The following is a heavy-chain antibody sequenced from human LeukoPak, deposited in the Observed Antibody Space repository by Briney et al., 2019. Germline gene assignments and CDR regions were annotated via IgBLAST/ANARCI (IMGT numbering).Heavy chain of an antibody. J-gene: IGHJ4*02. CDR3: ASVMGAPPLSR. Sequence: PSETLSLTCTVSGYSISSGYYWGWIRQPPGKGLEWIGSVYHSGSTYYNPSLKSQVTISVNTSKNQFSLKLSSVTAADTAVYYCASVMGAPPLSRWGQGTLVTVSS. CDR2: VYHSGST. D-gene: IGHD2-21*01. CDR1: GYSISSGYY. V-gene: IGHV4-38-2*02.